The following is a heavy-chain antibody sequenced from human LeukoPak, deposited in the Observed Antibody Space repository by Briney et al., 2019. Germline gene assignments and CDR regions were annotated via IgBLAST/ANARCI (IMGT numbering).Heavy chain of an antibody. D-gene: IGHD2-2*03. CDR2: INHGGST. Sequence: PSETLSLTCAVYGGSFSGYYWSWIRQPPGKGLEWIGEINHGGSTNYNPSLKSRVTISVDTSKNQFSLKLSSVTAADTAVYYCARARGYCSSTSCTKTSPDYWGQGTLVTVSS. V-gene: IGHV4-34*01. J-gene: IGHJ4*02. CDR1: GGSFSGYY. CDR3: ARARGYCSSTSCTKTSPDY.